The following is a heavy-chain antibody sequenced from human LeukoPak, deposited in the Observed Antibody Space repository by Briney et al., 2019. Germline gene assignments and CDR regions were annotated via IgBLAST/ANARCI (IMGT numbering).Heavy chain of an antibody. CDR3: ARASIAAAGNFDY. CDR2: IYHSGST. V-gene: IGHV4-38-2*02. CDR1: GYSISSGYY. J-gene: IGHJ4*02. D-gene: IGHD6-13*01. Sequence: PSETRSLTCTVSGYSISSGYYWGWIRQPPGKGLKWIGRIYHSGSTYYNPSLKSRVTISVDTSKNQFSLKLSSVTAADTAVYYCARASIAAAGNFDYWGQGTLVTVSS.